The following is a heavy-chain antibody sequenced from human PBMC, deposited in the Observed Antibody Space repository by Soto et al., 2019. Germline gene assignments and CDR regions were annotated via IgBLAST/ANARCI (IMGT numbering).Heavy chain of an antibody. J-gene: IGHJ1*01. D-gene: IGHD6-19*01. CDR1: GFTFSSYG. Sequence: GGSLRLSCAASGFTFSSYGMHWVRQAPGKGLEWVAVISYDGSNKYYADSVKGRFTISRDNSKNTLYLQMNSLRAEDTAVYYCAKDTRQWLAHTEYFQHWGQGTLVTVSS. V-gene: IGHV3-30*18. CDR2: ISYDGSNK. CDR3: AKDTRQWLAHTEYFQH.